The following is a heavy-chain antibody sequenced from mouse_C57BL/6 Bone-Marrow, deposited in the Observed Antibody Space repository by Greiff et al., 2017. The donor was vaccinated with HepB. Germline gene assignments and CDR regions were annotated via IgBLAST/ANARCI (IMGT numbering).Heavy chain of an antibody. V-gene: IGHV5-16*01. J-gene: IGHJ1*03. CDR1: GFTFSDYY. D-gene: IGHD2-2*01. CDR3: ARDGYDRGDWYFDV. Sequence: EVNVVESEGGLVQPGSSMKLSCTASGFTFSDYYMAWVRQVPEKGLEWVANINYDGSSTYYLDSLKSRFIISRDNAKNILYLQMSSLKSEDTATYYCARDGYDRGDWYFDVWGTGTTVTVSS. CDR2: INYDGSST.